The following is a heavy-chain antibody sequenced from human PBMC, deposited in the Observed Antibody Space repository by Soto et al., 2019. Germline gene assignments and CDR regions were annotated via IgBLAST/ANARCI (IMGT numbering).Heavy chain of an antibody. CDR2: IYHSGST. D-gene: IGHD2-15*01. J-gene: IGHJ5*02. CDR1: GGSISSSNL. Sequence: QVPLQESGPGLVKPSGTLSLTCAVSGGSISSSNLWSWFSQPPGRGLVWSGEIYHSGSTNYNPSLKRRVATSVDKSKNQLPIKPSSASAAESAVYFCAGEVQPVSFSCCRCPNWFDPWGQGTLVTVSS. CDR3: AGEVQPVSFSCCRCPNWFDP. V-gene: IGHV4-4*02.